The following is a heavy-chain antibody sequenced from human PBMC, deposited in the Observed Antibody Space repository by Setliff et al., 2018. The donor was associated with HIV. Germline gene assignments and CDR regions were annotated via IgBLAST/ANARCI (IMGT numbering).Heavy chain of an antibody. CDR3: AKVGA. J-gene: IGHJ4*02. V-gene: IGHV3-23*01. Sequence: ETLSLTCAVSGYSISSGYYWGWIRQSPGKGLEWVSSISSSSSYIYYADSVRGRFTISRDNSKNTLYLQMNSLRAEDTAVYYCAKVGAWGQGTLVTVSS. CDR1: GYSISSGYY. CDR2: ISSSSSYI.